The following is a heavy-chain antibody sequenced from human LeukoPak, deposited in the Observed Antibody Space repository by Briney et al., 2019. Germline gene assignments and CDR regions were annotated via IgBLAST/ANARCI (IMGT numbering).Heavy chain of an antibody. CDR3: ARADGLLLWFGELGFDY. CDR1: GFTFSSYA. CDR2: ISYDGSNK. J-gene: IGHJ4*02. V-gene: IGHV3-30-3*01. Sequence: GGSLRLSCAASGFTFSSYAMHWVRQAPGKGLEWVAVISYDGSNKYYADSVKGRFTISRDNSKNTLYLQMNSLRAEDTAVYYCARADGLLLWFGELGFDYWGQGTLVTVSS. D-gene: IGHD3-10*01.